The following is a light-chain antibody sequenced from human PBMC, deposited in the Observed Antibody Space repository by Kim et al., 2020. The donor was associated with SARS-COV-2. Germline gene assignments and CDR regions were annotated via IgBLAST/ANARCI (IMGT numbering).Light chain of an antibody. V-gene: IGLV6-57*02. CDR3: QSYDSTTWV. J-gene: IGLJ3*02. Sequence: NFMLTQPHSVSESPGKTVTISCTGTGGSIAANYVEWYQQRPGSAPTTVIYEDNQRPSGVPDRFSGSIDSSSNSASLTISGLKTEDEADYYCQSYDSTTWVFGGGTQLTVL. CDR2: EDN. CDR1: GGSIAANY.